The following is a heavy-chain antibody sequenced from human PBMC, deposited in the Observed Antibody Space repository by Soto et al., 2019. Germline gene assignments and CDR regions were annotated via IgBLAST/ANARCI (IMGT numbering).Heavy chain of an antibody. J-gene: IGHJ3*02. D-gene: IGHD2-2*01. CDR2: IYYSGST. V-gene: IGHV4-59*08. CDR3: AGVVPAAMGGAFDI. Sequence: QVQLQESGPGLVKPSETLSLTCTVSGGSISSYYWSWIRQPPGKGLEWIGYIYYSGSTNYNPSLKSRVTISVDTSKNQFSLKLSSVTAADTAVYYCAGVVPAAMGGAFDIWGQGTMVTVSS. CDR1: GGSISSYY.